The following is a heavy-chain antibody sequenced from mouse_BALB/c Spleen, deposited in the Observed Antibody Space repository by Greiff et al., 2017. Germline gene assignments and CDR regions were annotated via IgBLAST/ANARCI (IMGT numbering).Heavy chain of an antibody. CDR3: TRYPFAY. CDR1: GFTFTSYW. Sequence: LLQPGSELVRPGASVKLSCKASGFTFTSYWMHWVKQRPGKGLEWIGNIYPGSGSTNYDEKFKSKATLTVDTSSSTAYMQLSSLTSEDSAVYYWTRYPFAYWGQGTLVTVSS. CDR2: IYPGSGST. V-gene: IGHV1S22*01. J-gene: IGHJ3*01.